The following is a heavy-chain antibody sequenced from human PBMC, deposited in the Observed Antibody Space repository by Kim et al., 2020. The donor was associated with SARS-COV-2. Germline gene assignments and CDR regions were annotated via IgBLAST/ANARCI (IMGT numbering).Heavy chain of an antibody. D-gene: IGHD5-18*01. V-gene: IGHV1-69*13. Sequence: SVKVSCKASGGTFSSYAISWVRQAPGQGLEWMGGIIPIFGTANYAQKFQGRVTITADESTSPAYMELSSLRSEDTAVYYCARSGYSYVNFGSWGQGTLVTVSS. J-gene: IGHJ5*02. CDR1: GGTFSSYA. CDR3: ARSGYSYVNFGS. CDR2: IIPIFGTA.